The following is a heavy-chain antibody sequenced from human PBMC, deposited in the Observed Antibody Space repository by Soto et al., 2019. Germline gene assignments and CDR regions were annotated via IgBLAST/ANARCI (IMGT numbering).Heavy chain of an antibody. Sequence: PSETLSLTCTVSGGSISSGGYSWTWIRQSPGKGLEWIGYTYQSGSAYYNPFLKSRVTISVDRSKNQFSLNLTSVTAADTAVYYCARDYYGMDVWGQGTTVTVSS. V-gene: IGHV4-30-2*06. J-gene: IGHJ6*02. CDR3: ARDYYGMDV. CDR2: TYQSGSA. CDR1: GGSISSGGYS.